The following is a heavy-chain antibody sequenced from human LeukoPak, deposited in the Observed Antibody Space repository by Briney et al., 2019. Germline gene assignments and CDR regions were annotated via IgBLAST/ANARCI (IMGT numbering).Heavy chain of an antibody. Sequence: SETLSLTCTVSGGSISSYYWSWIRQPPGKGLEWIGYIYYSGSTNYNPSLKSRVTISVDTSKNQFSLKLSSVTAADTAVYYCARSSPGYCSGGSCYSIDGGMDVWGQGTTVTVSS. D-gene: IGHD2-15*01. CDR3: ARSSPGYCSGGSCYSIDGGMDV. CDR2: IYYSGST. J-gene: IGHJ6*02. V-gene: IGHV4-59*08. CDR1: GGSISSYY.